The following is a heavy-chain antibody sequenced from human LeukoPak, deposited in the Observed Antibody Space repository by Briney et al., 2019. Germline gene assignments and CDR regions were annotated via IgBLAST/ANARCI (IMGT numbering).Heavy chain of an antibody. J-gene: IGHJ5*02. CDR2: IYYSGST. CDR1: GGSISSYY. V-gene: IGHV4-59*01. D-gene: IGHD3-22*01. Sequence: SETLSLTCTVSGGSISSYYWSWIRQPPGKGLEWIGYIYYSGSTNYNPSLKSRVTISVGTSKNQFSLKLSSVTAADTAVYYCARDMHYDSSGENWFDPWGQGTLVTVSS. CDR3: ARDMHYDSSGENWFDP.